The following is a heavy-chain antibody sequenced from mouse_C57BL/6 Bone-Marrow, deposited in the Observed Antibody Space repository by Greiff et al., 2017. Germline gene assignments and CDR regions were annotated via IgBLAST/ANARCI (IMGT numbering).Heavy chain of an antibody. CDR1: GYTFTDYY. CDR2: IYPGSGNT. J-gene: IGHJ4*01. D-gene: IGHD2-3*01. CDR3: ARGREHDGYFYYAMDY. V-gene: IGHV1-84*01. Sequence: QVQLKQSGPELVKPGASVKISCKASGYTFTDYYINWVKQRPGQGLEWIGWIYPGSGNTKYNEKFKGKATLTVDTSSSTAYMQLSSLTSEDSAVYFCARGREHDGYFYYAMDYWGQGTSVTVSS.